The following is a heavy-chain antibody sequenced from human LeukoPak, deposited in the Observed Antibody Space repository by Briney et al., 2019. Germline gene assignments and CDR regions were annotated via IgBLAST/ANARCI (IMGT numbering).Heavy chain of an antibody. J-gene: IGHJ4*02. Sequence: ASVKVSCKASGGTFSSYAISWVRQAPGHGLEWMGGIIPIFGTANYAQKFQGRVTITADESTSTAYMELSSLRSEDTAVYYCARDASSRYCSGGSCFNYFDYWGQGTLVTVSS. V-gene: IGHV1-69*13. CDR1: GGTFSSYA. CDR2: IIPIFGTA. D-gene: IGHD2-15*01. CDR3: ARDASSRYCSGGSCFNYFDY.